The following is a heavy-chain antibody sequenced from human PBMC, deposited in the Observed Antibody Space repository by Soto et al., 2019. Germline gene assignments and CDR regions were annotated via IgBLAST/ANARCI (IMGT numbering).Heavy chain of an antibody. V-gene: IGHV4-34*01. CDR1: GGSFSGYY. CDR2: ITHSGGT. CDR3: AGDVMANNRYHWYFDL. D-gene: IGHD2-8*01. J-gene: IGHJ2*01. Sequence: QVQLQQWGAGLLKPSETLSLTCAVYGGSFSGYYWSWIRQPPGKGLEWIEEITHSGGTNYNPSLKGRVTISVDTSTSQFSRKLSSVTAADTAVYYCAGDVMANNRYHWYFDLWGRGTLVTVSS.